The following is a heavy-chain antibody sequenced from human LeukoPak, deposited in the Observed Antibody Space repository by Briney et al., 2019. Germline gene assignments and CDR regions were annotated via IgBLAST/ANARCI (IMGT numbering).Heavy chain of an antibody. CDR3: AKDGEVGATVYYYYYYMDV. CDR2: ISGSGGST. CDR1: GFTFSSYA. Sequence: GGSLRLSCAASGFTFSSYAMSWVRQAPGKGLEWVSAISGSGGSTYYADSVKGRFTTSRDNSKNTLYLQMNSLRAEDTAVYYCAKDGEVGATVYYYYYYMDVWGKGTTVTVSS. D-gene: IGHD1-26*01. V-gene: IGHV3-23*01. J-gene: IGHJ6*03.